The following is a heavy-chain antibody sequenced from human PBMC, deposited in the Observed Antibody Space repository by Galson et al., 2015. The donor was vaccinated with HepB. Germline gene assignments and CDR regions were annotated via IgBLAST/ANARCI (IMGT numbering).Heavy chain of an antibody. V-gene: IGHV3-30-3*01. CDR1: AVTFVGSA. CDR2: ISYDGSTK. Sequence: SLRLSCAASAVTFVGSAMHWVRQAPGKGLEWVAVISYDGSTKYYTDSVKGRFTISRDNSKDTLNLQMNSLRPDDTAVYYCVRDLRIWGQGILVTVSS. CDR3: VRDLRI. J-gene: IGHJ4*02.